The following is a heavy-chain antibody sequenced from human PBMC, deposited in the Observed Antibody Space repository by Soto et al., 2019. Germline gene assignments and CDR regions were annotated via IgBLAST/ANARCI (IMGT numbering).Heavy chain of an antibody. Sequence: SQTISLTCAISGDSVSSNSAAWNWIRQSPSRGLEWLGRTYYRSKWYNDYAVSVKSRITINPDTSKNQFSLQLNSVTPEDTAVYYCARLGYCSSTSCPMGGYYGMDAWGKGST. J-gene: IGHJ6*04. D-gene: IGHD2-2*01. V-gene: IGHV6-1*01. CDR2: TYYRSKWYN. CDR3: ARLGYCSSTSCPMGGYYGMDA. CDR1: GDSVSSNSAA.